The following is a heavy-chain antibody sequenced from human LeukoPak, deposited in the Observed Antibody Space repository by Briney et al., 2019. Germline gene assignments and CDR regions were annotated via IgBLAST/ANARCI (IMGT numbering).Heavy chain of an antibody. CDR1: GFTLCSYW. V-gene: IGHV3-74*01. J-gene: IGHJ4*02. D-gene: IGHD3-22*01. CDR2: LNSEGSSI. Sequence: PGGSLRLSCAASGFTLCSYWMHWVRQAPREGLVWVSRLNSEGSSISYADSVKGRFTISRDHAKNTLYVQMDSLGAEDTAVYYCARDLGGYQAYWGQGTLVTVSS. CDR3: ARDLGGYQAY.